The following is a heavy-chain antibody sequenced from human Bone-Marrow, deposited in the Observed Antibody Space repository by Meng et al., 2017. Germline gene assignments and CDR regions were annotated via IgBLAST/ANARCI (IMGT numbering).Heavy chain of an antibody. V-gene: IGHV4-4*02. CDR1: SVSISSTNW. J-gene: IGHJ4*02. CDR2: IHQDGYT. Sequence: QVQLQESGPGLVKPSGTLSLTCAVASVSISSTNWWGWVRQPPGKGLKWIGEIHQDGYTNYSPSLKSRVTISVDKSRNQFSLKLNSVTAADTAVYYCARLGPPIAAGDPFDYWGQGTLVTVSS. D-gene: IGHD6-13*01. CDR3: ARLGPPIAAGDPFDY.